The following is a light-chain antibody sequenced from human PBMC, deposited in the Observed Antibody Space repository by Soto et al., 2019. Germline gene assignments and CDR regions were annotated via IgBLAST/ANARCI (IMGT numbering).Light chain of an antibody. V-gene: IGKV1-5*01. CDR3: QHFKT. J-gene: IGKJ1*01. CDR1: QSISSW. CDR2: DAS. Sequence: IQRTQSPSTLSASVGDRVTITCRASQSISSWLAWYQQKPGKAPKLLIYDASSLESEVPSRFSGSGSGTEFTLTISSLQPDDFATYYCQHFKTFGQGTKVDIK.